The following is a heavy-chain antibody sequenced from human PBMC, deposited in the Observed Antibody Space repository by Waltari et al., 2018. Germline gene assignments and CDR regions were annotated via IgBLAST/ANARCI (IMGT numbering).Heavy chain of an antibody. CDR2: IYYSGRT. J-gene: IGHJ4*02. CDR1: GGSISSSSYY. CDR3: ARIPPTYDCWSGYFHFDY. D-gene: IGHD3-3*01. Sequence: QLQLQESGPGLVKPSETLSLTCTVSGGSISSSSYYWGWIRQPPGKGLEWIGSIYYSGRTYYNPSLKSRVTISVDTSKNQFSLKLSSVTAADTAVYYCARIPPTYDCWSGYFHFDYWGQGTLVTVSS. V-gene: IGHV4-39*01.